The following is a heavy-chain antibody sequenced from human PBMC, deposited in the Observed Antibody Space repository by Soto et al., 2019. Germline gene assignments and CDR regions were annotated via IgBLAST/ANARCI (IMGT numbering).Heavy chain of an antibody. V-gene: IGHV1-69*04. CDR1: GGDLTNSG. CDR2: IFPLLAMV. J-gene: IGHJ1*01. Sequence: QVHLVQSGAEMKKPGSSVKVSCKVSGGDLTNSGISWVWQAPGQGLEWMGGIFPLLAMVDYSQKFHGRVTITADESTNTTYIDLGGLRCEDSDDYYCAKEDDEGFKAWRQGTL. D-gene: IGHD3-16*01. CDR3: AKEDDEGFKA.